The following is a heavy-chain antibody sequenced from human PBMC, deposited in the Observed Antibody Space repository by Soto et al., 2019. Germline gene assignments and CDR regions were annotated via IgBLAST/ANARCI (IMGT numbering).Heavy chain of an antibody. Sequence: PGGSLRLSCVASGFTFSDYWMSWVRRAPGKGLEWVASFKEEGRDIYYADSVKGRFTISRDNAKNSLYLQMNSLTVEDTAVYYCARDSYSSGWYWFDPWGQGTQVTVSS. CDR1: GFTFSDYW. J-gene: IGHJ5*02. V-gene: IGHV3-7*01. CDR2: FKEEGRDI. D-gene: IGHD6-19*01. CDR3: ARDSYSSGWYWFDP.